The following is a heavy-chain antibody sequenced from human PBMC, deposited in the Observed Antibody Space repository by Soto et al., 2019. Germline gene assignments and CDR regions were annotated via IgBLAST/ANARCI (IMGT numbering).Heavy chain of an antibody. J-gene: IGHJ4*02. CDR3: TREALYDILTGYHYYFDY. Sequence: PGGSLRLSCTASGFTFGDYAMSWFRQAPGKGLEWVGFIRSKAYGGTTEYAASVKGRFTISRDDSKSIAYLQMNSLKTEDTAVYYCTREALYDILTGYHYYFDYWGQGTLVTVSS. CDR1: GFTFGDYA. D-gene: IGHD3-9*01. V-gene: IGHV3-49*03. CDR2: IRSKAYGGTT.